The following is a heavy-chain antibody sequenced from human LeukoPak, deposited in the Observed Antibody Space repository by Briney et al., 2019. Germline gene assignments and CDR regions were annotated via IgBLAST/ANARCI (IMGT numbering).Heavy chain of an antibody. D-gene: IGHD2-15*01. V-gene: IGHV4-59*01. Sequence: SETLSLTCTVSGASISNYYWTWIRQPPGKGLEWIGYIYYSGSTNYRPSLKSRVTISVDTSKNQVSLRLRSVTAADTAVYYCARKDIVVVVAAPGATFDYWGQGTLVTVSS. CDR3: ARKDIVVVVAAPGATFDY. J-gene: IGHJ4*02. CDR2: IYYSGST. CDR1: GASISNYY.